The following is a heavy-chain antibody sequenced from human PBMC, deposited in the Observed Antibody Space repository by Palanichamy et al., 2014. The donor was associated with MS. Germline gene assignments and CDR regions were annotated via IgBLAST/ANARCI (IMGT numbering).Heavy chain of an antibody. CDR3: AKDQGGYCSGVSCYAAIDY. J-gene: IGHJ4*02. CDR2: IGGSGGST. D-gene: IGHD2-15*01. CDR1: GFTFSSYA. Sequence: EVQLLDSGGGLVQPGGSLRLSCVASGFTFSSYAMSWVRQAPGKGLEWVSAIGGSGGSTYYADSVKGRFTISRDNSKNTLYLQVNSLRAEDTAVYYCAKDQGGYCSGVSCYAAIDYWGQGTLVTVSS. V-gene: IGHV3-23*01.